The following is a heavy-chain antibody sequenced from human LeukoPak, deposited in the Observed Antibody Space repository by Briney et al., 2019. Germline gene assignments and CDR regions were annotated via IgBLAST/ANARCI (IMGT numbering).Heavy chain of an antibody. Sequence: SETLSLTCAVSGGSISSSNWWSWVRQPPGKGLEWIGEIYHSGSTNYNPSLKSRVTISVDKSKNQFSLKLSSVTAADTAVYYCARVESYGGYGSGRPVDYWGQGTLVTVSS. CDR2: IYHSGST. V-gene: IGHV4-4*02. CDR1: GGSISSSNW. D-gene: IGHD3-10*01. CDR3: ARVESYGGYGSGRPVDY. J-gene: IGHJ4*02.